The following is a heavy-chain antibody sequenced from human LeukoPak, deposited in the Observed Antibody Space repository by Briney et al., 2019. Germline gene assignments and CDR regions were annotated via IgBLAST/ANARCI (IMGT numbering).Heavy chain of an antibody. CDR1: GFTFSSYW. J-gene: IGHJ4*02. CDR2: INSDGSST. Sequence: GGSLRLSCAASGFTFSSYWMHWVRQAPGKGLVWVSRINSDGSSTSYADSVKGRFTISRDNAKNTLYLQMNSLRAEDTAVYYCARIETQYSGYDYYFDYWGQGTLVTVSS. D-gene: IGHD5-12*01. CDR3: ARIETQYSGYDYYFDY. V-gene: IGHV3-74*01.